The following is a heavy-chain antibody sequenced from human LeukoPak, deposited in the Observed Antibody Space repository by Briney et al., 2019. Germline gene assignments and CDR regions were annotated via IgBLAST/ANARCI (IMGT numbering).Heavy chain of an antibody. V-gene: IGHV4-38-2*02. D-gene: IGHD3-16*01. J-gene: IGHJ4*02. CDR1: GYSISSGYY. CDR3: ARFAVGGALDY. Sequence: PSETLSLTCTVSGYSISSGYYWGWIRQPPGKRLEWVASIHSSGNTYYSPTLKSRVTISVDTSKNQFSLKLSSVTAADTAVYYCARFAVGGALDYWGQGTLVTVSS. CDR2: IHSSGNT.